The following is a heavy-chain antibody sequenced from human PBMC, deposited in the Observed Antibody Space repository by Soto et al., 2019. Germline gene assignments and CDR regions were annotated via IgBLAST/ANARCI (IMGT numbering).Heavy chain of an antibody. J-gene: IGHJ4*02. D-gene: IGHD4-17*01. V-gene: IGHV5-51*01. CDR2: IYPSDSDT. CDR1: GYTFTIYW. CDR3: ARPANTVADHFDL. Sequence: GDSLKISCQVSGYTFTIYWIGWVRQVPGKGLEWMGIIYPSDSDTRYSPSFQGQVTISADQSINTAYLQWDSLKASDTAIYYCARPANTVADHFDLWGQGTPVPVSS.